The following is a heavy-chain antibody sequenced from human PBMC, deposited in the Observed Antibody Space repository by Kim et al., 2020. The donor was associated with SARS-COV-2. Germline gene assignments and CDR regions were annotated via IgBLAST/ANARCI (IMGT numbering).Heavy chain of an antibody. Sequence: GGSLRLSCAASGFTFSSYAMSWVRQAPGKGLEWVSAISGSGGSTYYADSVKGRFTISRDNSKNTLYLQMNSLRAEDTAVYYCAKGARDYYDSSGYYYVYYYYGMDVWGQGTTVTVSS. V-gene: IGHV3-23*01. CDR2: ISGSGGST. D-gene: IGHD3-22*01. CDR3: AKGARDYYDSSGYYYVYYYYGMDV. CDR1: GFTFSSYA. J-gene: IGHJ6*02.